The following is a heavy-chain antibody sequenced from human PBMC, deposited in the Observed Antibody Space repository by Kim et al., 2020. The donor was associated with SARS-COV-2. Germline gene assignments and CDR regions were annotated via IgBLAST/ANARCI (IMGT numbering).Heavy chain of an antibody. CDR1: GLTFSSYV. CDR3: VKAMWADC. J-gene: IGHJ4*02. V-gene: IGHV3-23*01. D-gene: IGHD1-26*01. Sequence: GGSLRLSCGASGLTFSSYVMTWVRQAPGKGLEWVSSISGSGGIMYYADSVKVRFTISRDNSKNTLYLQLNSLRAEDTAVYYCVKAMWADCSRQGTQRTVS. CDR2: ISGSGGIM.